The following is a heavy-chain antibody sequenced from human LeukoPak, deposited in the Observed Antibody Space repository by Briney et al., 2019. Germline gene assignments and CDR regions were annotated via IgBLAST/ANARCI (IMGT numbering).Heavy chain of an antibody. V-gene: IGHV4-59*01. D-gene: IGHD6-13*01. CDR3: ARGPSSSWFKYFDL. Sequence: ETLSLTCTVSGGSISSYYWSWIRQPPGKGLEWIGYIYYSGSTNYNPSLKSRVTISVDTSKNQFSLKLSSVTAADTAVYYCARGPSSSWFKYFDLWGRGTLVTVSS. CDR2: IYYSGST. CDR1: GGSISSYY. J-gene: IGHJ2*01.